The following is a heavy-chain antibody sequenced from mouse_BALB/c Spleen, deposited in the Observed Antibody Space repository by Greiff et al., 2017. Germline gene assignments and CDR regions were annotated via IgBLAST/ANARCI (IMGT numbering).Heavy chain of an antibody. Sequence: VQGVESGPGLVAPSQSLSITCTVSGFSLTSYDISWIRQPPGKGLEWLGVIWTGGGTNYNSAFMSRLSISKDNSKSQVFLKMNSLQTDDTAIYYCVRDGNYSYAMDYWGQGTSVTVSS. D-gene: IGHD2-1*01. CDR3: VRDGNYSYAMDY. V-gene: IGHV2-9-2*01. CDR2: IWTGGGT. J-gene: IGHJ4*01. CDR1: GFSLTSYD.